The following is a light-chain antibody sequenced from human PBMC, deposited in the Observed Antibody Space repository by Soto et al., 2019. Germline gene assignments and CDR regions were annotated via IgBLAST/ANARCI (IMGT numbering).Light chain of an antibody. V-gene: IGKV3-20*01. CDR2: GAS. CDR1: QSLGSD. CDR3: KQYGSSLT. J-gene: IGKJ5*01. Sequence: IVWTQSQGTLSFSPGERATLSCRASQSLGSDLAWYQQKPGQAPRLLIYGASSRATGIPDRFSGSGSGTDFTLTISRLEPEDFAVYHCKQYGSSLTVGQGKRREIK.